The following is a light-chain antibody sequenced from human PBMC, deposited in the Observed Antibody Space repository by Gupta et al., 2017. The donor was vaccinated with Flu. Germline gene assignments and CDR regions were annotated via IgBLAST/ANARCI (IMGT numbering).Light chain of an antibody. Sequence: LSTPSASVGDRVTVTCRASQSISSWLDRHQPGPGNAPKRQIYNGLTFEIPVRSRFSGSGTGSAFTLSIISPQPDAFATYYCRHNTTSSLTFGEGTKVEIK. J-gene: IGKJ4*02. CDR3: RHNTTSSLT. CDR2: NGL. V-gene: IGKV1-5*03. CDR1: QSISSW.